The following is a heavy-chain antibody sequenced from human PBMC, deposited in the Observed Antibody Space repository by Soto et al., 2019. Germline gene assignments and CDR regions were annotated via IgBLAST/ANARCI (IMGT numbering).Heavy chain of an antibody. Sequence: PSETLSLTCAVSGGSISSGGYSWSWIRQPPGKGLEWIGYIYHSGSTYYNPSLKSRVTISVDRSKNQFSLKLSSVTAADTAVYYCARFYGDYYNWIDPCGQGTLVTVSS. CDR3: ARFYGDYYNWIDP. CDR2: IYHSGST. V-gene: IGHV4-30-2*01. CDR1: GGSISSGGYS. J-gene: IGHJ5*02. D-gene: IGHD4-17*01.